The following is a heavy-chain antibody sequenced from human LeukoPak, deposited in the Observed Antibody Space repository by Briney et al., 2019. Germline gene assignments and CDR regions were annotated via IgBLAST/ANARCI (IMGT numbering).Heavy chain of an antibody. CDR3: ARDLGVTDLWYFDL. V-gene: IGHV4-59*01. CDR1: GGSMNSNY. D-gene: IGHD3-16*01. J-gene: IGHJ2*01. Sequence: SETLSLTFTVSGGSMNSNYWSWIRLLPGKGLEWIGNVYHNGRTNYSPSLESRVTISLDTYKRRFSLNLRSVTAADTAVYYCARDLGVTDLWYFDLWGRGALVTVSS. CDR2: VYHNGRT.